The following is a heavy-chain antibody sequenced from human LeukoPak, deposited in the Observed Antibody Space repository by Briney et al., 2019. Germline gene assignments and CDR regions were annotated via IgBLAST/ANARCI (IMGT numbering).Heavy chain of an antibody. J-gene: IGHJ6*04. D-gene: IGHD6-6*01. CDR2: VDPEDGET. CDR3: ATGQLVEMDV. V-gene: IGHV1-69-2*01. Sequence: GASVKISCKASGYTFTDYYMHWVQQAPGKGLEWMGRVDPEDGETIYAEKFQGRVTITADTSIDTAYMELSSLRSEDTAVYYCATGQLVEMDVWGKGTTVTVSS. CDR1: GYTFTDYY.